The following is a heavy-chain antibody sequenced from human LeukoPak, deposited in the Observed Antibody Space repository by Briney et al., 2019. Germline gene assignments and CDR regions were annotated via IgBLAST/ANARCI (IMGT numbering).Heavy chain of an antibody. CDR3: ARQLVRGYSYGYVTYAFDI. D-gene: IGHD5-18*01. CDR2: INPNSGGA. Sequence: ASVKVSCKASGYTFTGYYMHWVRQAPGQGLEWMGWINPNSGGASYAQKFQGRVTMTRDTSISTAYMELSRLRSDDTAVYYCARQLVRGYSYGYVTYAFDIWGQGTMVTVSS. V-gene: IGHV1-2*02. J-gene: IGHJ3*02. CDR1: GYTFTGYY.